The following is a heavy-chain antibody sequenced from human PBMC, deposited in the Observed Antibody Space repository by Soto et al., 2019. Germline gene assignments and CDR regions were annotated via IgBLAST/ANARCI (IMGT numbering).Heavy chain of an antibody. CDR1: GYTFTSYY. V-gene: IGHV1-46*01. CDR2: INPSGGST. Sequence: QVQQVQSGAEVKKPGASVKVSCKASGYTFTSYYMHWVRQAPGQGLEWMGIINPSGGSTSYAQKFPGRVPMTRDTSPSTVYVELSSLGSEDTGVYYLAREGYYDSSGYPTNNWFDPWGQGTLVTVSS. CDR3: AREGYYDSSGYPTNNWFDP. D-gene: IGHD3-22*01. J-gene: IGHJ5*02.